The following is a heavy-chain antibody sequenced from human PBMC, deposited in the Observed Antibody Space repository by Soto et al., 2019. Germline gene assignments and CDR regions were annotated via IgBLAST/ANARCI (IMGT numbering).Heavy chain of an antibody. CDR3: AREVTPFDY. V-gene: IGHV1-46*01. CDR2: INPSGGST. D-gene: IGHD3-10*01. CDR1: GDTFTSYY. J-gene: IGHJ4*02. Sequence: GASMKVSRKASGDTFTSYYMHWVRQAPGQGLEWMGIINPSGGSTTYAQKFQGRVTMTRDTSTSTVYMELSSLRSEDTAVYYCAREVTPFDYWGQGTLVTVSS.